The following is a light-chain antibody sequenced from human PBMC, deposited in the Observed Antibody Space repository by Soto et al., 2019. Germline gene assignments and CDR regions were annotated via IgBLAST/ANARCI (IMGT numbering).Light chain of an antibody. CDR1: QGISTW. J-gene: IGKJ1*01. Sequence: QMTQSAASLSASVGDRVTITCRASQGISTWLAWYQQKPGKAPKLLIYDVSSLESGVPSRFSGSGSGTEFTLTISNLQPDDFATYYCQQYNTFWTFGQGTKVDIK. CDR3: QQYNTFWT. V-gene: IGKV1-5*01. CDR2: DVS.